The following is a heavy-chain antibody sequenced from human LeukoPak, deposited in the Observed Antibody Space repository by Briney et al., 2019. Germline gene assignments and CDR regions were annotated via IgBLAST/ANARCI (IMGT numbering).Heavy chain of an antibody. CDR1: GFTFSNYG. D-gene: IGHD3-16*01. Sequence: GGSLRVSCATSGFTFSNYGMYWGCQAPGKGLEWVAVIWYDGSLEYYADSMKGRFTISRDNSKNTLYLQMNSLRAEDTAVYYCAKDGGSPSVHDYFDYWGQGTLVTVSS. V-gene: IGHV3-33*03. CDR3: AKDGGSPSVHDYFDY. CDR2: IWYDGSLE. J-gene: IGHJ4*02.